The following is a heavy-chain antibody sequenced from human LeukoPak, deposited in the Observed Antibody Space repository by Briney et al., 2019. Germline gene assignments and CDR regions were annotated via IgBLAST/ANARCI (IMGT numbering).Heavy chain of an antibody. CDR3: AKDGGPKTPGHCSTTTCYYYFGMDV. J-gene: IGHJ6*02. D-gene: IGHD2-2*01. Sequence: PGRSLRLSCAASGFTFDDYAMHWVRQAPGKGLERVSTISWHSGNIVYADSVKGRFTISRDSAKSSLYLQMNSLRAEDTALYYCAKDGGPKTPGHCSTTTCYYYFGMDVWGQGTTVTVSS. CDR1: GFTFDDYA. CDR2: ISWHSGNI. V-gene: IGHV3-9*01.